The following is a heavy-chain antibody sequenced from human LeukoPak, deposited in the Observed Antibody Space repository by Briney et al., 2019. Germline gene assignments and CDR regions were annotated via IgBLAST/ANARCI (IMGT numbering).Heavy chain of an antibody. CDR3: AKDWSDWFDP. V-gene: IGHV3-23*01. CDR1: GFTFSNCA. CDR2: ISGSGGST. Sequence: GGSLRLSCGASGFTFSNCAMSWVRQVPGKGLEWVSSISGSGGSTFYADSVKGRFTISRDTSKNTLYLQMNSLRADDTAVYYCAKDWSDWFDPWGQGTLVTVSS. J-gene: IGHJ5*02.